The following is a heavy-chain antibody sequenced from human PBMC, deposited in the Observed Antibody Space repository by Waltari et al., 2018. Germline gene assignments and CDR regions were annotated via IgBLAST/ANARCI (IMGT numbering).Heavy chain of an antibody. Sequence: QVQLVQSGAEVKRPGAAAQVSSKASGYTFPDFSLHWVRQAPGQGLEWMEIINPSGGGTSYTQKFQDRVTMTRDTSTNTVYMELSSLRSEDTAVYYCARAGTTLIWGVAEWGQGTLVTVSS. D-gene: IGHD3-10*01. J-gene: IGHJ4*02. CDR1: GYTFPDFS. CDR2: INPSGGGT. V-gene: IGHV1-46*01. CDR3: ARAGTTLIWGVAE.